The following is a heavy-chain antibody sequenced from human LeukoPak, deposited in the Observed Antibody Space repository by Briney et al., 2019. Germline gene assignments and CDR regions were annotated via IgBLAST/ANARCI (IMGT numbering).Heavy chain of an antibody. V-gene: IGHV1-2*02. Sequence: GASVKVSCKASGYAFTGYYMHWVRPAPGQGLEWMGWINPNSGGTNYAQKFQGRVTMTRDTSISTAYMELSRLRSDDTAVYYCARSTESSGWLDWGQGTLVTVSS. CDR3: ARSTESSGWLD. D-gene: IGHD6-19*01. J-gene: IGHJ4*02. CDR2: INPNSGGT. CDR1: GYAFTGYY.